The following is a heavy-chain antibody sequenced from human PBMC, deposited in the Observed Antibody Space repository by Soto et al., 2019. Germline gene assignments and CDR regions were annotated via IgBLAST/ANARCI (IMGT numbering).Heavy chain of an antibody. CDR2: INPNSGGT. CDR1: GYTFTGYY. V-gene: IGHV1-2*04. Sequence: ASVKVSCKASGYTFTGYYMHWVRQAPGQGLEWMGWINPNSGGTNYAQKFQGWVTMTRDTSISTAYMELSRLRSDDTAVYYCASGRLLYSSLWDYGMDVWGQGNTVTVSS. CDR3: ASGRLLYSSLWDYGMDV. J-gene: IGHJ6*02. D-gene: IGHD6-19*01.